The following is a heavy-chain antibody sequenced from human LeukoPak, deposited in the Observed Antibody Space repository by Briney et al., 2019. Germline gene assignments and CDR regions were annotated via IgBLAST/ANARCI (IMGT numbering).Heavy chain of an antibody. CDR3: AKIGANVGF. J-gene: IGHJ4*02. Sequence: GGSLRLSCAASGFTFSSYAMSWVRQPPRKGLDWVSSINGGGGSTYYADSVKGRFTISRDNSKNTLYLQMNSLRAEDTAVYYGAKIGANVGFWGQGTLVTVSS. V-gene: IGHV3-23*01. CDR1: GFTFSSYA. CDR2: INGGGGST. D-gene: IGHD4/OR15-4a*01.